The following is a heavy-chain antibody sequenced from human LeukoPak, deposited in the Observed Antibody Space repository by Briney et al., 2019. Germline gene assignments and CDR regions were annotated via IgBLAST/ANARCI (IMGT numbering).Heavy chain of an antibody. CDR1: GGSISGYF. CDR2: MYISGST. D-gene: IGHD4-23*01. Sequence: PSETLSLTCSVSGGSISGYFWSWIRQPPGKELEWVGHMYISGSTNYNPSLKSRVTISLETSKSQFSLRLTPVTAADTAVVYCARMAAGGRQWGYLDYWGQGTLVAVSS. J-gene: IGHJ4*02. CDR3: ARMAAGGRQWGYLDY. V-gene: IGHV4-4*09.